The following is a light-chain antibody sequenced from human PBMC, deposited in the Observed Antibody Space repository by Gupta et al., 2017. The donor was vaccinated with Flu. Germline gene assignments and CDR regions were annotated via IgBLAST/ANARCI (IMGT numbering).Light chain of an antibody. V-gene: IGKV3-11*01. CDR1: QGVNSY. J-gene: IGKJ2*01. CDR2: DAY. Sequence: EIVLTQSPATLSLSPGDRAILSCRASQGVNSYLAWYQQKPGQPPRLLRFDAYKRAAGIPARLGSSGSGTYVTLTIRTLDPQDFAVYDGQQRSGFPIYTFGQGTKLEI. CDR3: QQRSGFPIYT.